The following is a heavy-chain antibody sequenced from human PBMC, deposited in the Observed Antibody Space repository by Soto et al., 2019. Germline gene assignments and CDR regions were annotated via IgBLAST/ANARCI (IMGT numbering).Heavy chain of an antibody. CDR1: GFTFSSYG. V-gene: IGHV3-30*18. J-gene: IGHJ4*02. CDR2: ISYDGSNK. CDR3: AKGQWLVRTYFDY. Sequence: QVQLVESGGGVVQPGRSPRLSCAASGFTFSSYGMHWVRQAPGKGLEWVAVISYDGSNKYYADSVKGRFTISRDNSKNTLYLQMNSLRAEDTAVYYCAKGQWLVRTYFDYWGQGTLVTVSS. D-gene: IGHD6-19*01.